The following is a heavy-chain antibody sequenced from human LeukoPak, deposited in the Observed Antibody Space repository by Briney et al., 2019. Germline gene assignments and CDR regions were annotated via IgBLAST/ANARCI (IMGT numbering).Heavy chain of an antibody. CDR2: IYHSGST. CDR1: GGSISRSNW. J-gene: IGHJ2*01. CDR3: ARRESYYDILTGYSSYWYFDL. Sequence: PSETLSLTCAVSGGSISRSNWWTWVRQPPGKGLEWIGEIYHSGSTNYNPSLKSRVTISVDKSKNQFSLKLSSVTAADTAVYYCARRESYYDILTGYSSYWYFDLWGRGTLVTVSS. V-gene: IGHV4-4*02. D-gene: IGHD3-9*01.